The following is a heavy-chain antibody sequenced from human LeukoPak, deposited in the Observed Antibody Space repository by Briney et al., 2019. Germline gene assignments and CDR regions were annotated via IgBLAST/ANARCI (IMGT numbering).Heavy chain of an antibody. Sequence: GGSLRLSCAASGFTFSSYDMHWVRQATGKGLEWVSAIGTAGDTYYPGSVKGRFTISRENAKNSLYLQMNSLRAGDTAVYYCARAIAAAGPPQQYYYGMDVWGQGTTVTVSS. V-gene: IGHV3-13*01. CDR3: ARAIAAAGPPQQYYYGMDV. CDR1: GFTFSSYD. D-gene: IGHD6-13*01. CDR2: IGTAGDT. J-gene: IGHJ6*02.